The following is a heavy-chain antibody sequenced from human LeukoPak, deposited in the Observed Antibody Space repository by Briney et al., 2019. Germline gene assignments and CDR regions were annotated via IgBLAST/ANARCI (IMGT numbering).Heavy chain of an antibody. V-gene: IGHV3-30*02. J-gene: IGHJ4*02. Sequence: GGSLRLSCAASGFTFSSYGMHWVRQAPGKGLEWVAFIRYDGSNKYYADSVKGRFTISRDNSKNTLYLQMNSLRAEDTAVYYCATSEWLVPAKLDYWGQGTLVTVSS. CDR1: GFTFSSYG. D-gene: IGHD6-19*01. CDR2: IRYDGSNK. CDR3: ATSEWLVPAKLDY.